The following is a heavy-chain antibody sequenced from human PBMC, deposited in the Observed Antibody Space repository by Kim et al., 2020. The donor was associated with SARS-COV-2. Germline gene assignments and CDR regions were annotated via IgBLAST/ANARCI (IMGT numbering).Heavy chain of an antibody. Sequence: GGSLRLSCAASRFTFSSYGMHWVRQAPGKGLEWVAVISYDGSNIYYADSVKGRFTISRDNSKNTLYLQMNSLRAEDTAFYYCAKDLQGYCSSSTCYGGFYYWGQGTLVTVSS. D-gene: IGHD2-2*01. V-gene: IGHV3-30*18. CDR2: ISYDGSNI. CDR1: RFTFSSYG. J-gene: IGHJ4*02. CDR3: AKDLQGYCSSSTCYGGFYY.